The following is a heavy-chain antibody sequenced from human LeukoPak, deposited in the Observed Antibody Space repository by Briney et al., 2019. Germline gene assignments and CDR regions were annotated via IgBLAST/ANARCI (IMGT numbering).Heavy chain of an antibody. D-gene: IGHD6-13*01. CDR1: GFTFSKYD. V-gene: IGHV3-13*01. J-gene: IGHJ2*01. CDR3: ARDRATAAAFGANWYYDI. CDR2: IGTAADT. Sequence: GGSLRLSCAASGFTFSKYDMHWVRHATGKGLEWVSTIGTAADTFYSDSVKGRFTISRENAKNSLYLQMNSLEVGDTAVYYCARDRATAAAFGANWYYDIWGRGTLVTVSS.